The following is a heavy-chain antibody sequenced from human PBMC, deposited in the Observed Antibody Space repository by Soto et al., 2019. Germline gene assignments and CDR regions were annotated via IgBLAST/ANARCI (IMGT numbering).Heavy chain of an antibody. D-gene: IGHD3-16*01. CDR2: IMPIFRTP. Sequence: QVQLEQSGAEVKKPGSSVKVSCKASGGTFSNSAISWVRQAPGQGLEWMGGIMPIFRTPDYAQKFQGRVTLAADESTPTACMEWDALTLVDTSVYYCARVKGRAHLGGNYYYFLDVWGQGTTVTVSS. CDR1: GGTFSNSA. V-gene: IGHV1-69*12. J-gene: IGHJ6*02. CDR3: ARVKGRAHLGGNYYYFLDV.